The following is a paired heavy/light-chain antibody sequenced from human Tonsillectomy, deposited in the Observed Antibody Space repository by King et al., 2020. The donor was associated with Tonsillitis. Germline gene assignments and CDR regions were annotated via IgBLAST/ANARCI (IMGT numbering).Heavy chain of an antibody. CDR1: GYTFTSNW. CDR2: IYPGDSDT. Sequence: EVRLVQSGTEVKKPGESLNISCKGSGYTFTSNWIGWVRQMPGKGLEWMGIIYPGDSDTRYSPSFQGRVTISADKSISTAYLQWSSLKASDTAIYYCARHGGGTTKIPIFYYYMDVWGKGTTVTVSS. J-gene: IGHJ6*03. CDR3: ARHGGGTTKIPIFYYYMDV. V-gene: IGHV5-51*01. D-gene: IGHD1-26*01.
Light chain of an antibody. V-gene: IGKV1D-12*01. Sequence: DIQMTQSPSSVSASVGDRVTITCRASQGISSWLAWYQQKPGKAPKLLIYAASSLQSGVPSRFSGRGSGTDFTLTIGSLQPEDFATYYCQQTSSFPLTFGPGTTVDIK. CDR1: QGISSW. CDR2: AAS. CDR3: QQTSSFPLT. J-gene: IGKJ3*01.